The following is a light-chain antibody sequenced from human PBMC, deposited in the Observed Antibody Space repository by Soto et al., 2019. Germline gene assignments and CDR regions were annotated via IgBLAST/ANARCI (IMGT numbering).Light chain of an antibody. CDR3: SSYTSSITYV. Sequence: QSALTQRPSVSGSPGQSVTISCTGTGSDVGNYNRVSWYQQPPGTAPKLIIYDVSNRPSGVPDRFSGSKSGNTASLTISGLQADDEADYYCSSYTSSITYVFGTGTKLTVL. CDR2: DVS. CDR1: GSDVGNYNR. V-gene: IGLV2-18*02. J-gene: IGLJ1*01.